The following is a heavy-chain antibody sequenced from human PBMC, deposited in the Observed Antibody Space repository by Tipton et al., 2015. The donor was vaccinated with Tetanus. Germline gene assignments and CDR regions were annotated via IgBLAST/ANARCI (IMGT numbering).Heavy chain of an antibody. CDR1: GYTFISYG. J-gene: IGHJ6*02. CDR2: ISAYNGNT. V-gene: IGHV1-18*01. CDR3: ARDHSRPSSGLYRDYYYYLMDV. Sequence: QLVQSGAEVKKPGASVKVSCKASGYTFISYGISWVRQAPGQGLEWMGWISAYNGNTNYEQKLQGRVTMTTDTSSSTAYMELRSLRSDDTAVYYCARDHSRPSSGLYRDYYYYLMDVWGQGATVTVSS. D-gene: IGHD6-19*01.